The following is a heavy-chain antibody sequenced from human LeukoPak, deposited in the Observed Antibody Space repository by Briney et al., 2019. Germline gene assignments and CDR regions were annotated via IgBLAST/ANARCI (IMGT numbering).Heavy chain of an antibody. V-gene: IGHV4-39*07. CDR1: GFTVSNNY. CDR3: ARPEKRAVAARPFGY. J-gene: IGHJ4*02. Sequence: NAGGSLRLSCAVSGFTVSNNYMNWVRQAPGKGLEWIGSIYYTGNTFYNPSLQSRLTISIDTSRNQFSLKLSSVTAADTAVYYCARPEKRAVAARPFGYWGQGTLVTVSS. D-gene: IGHD6-6*01. CDR2: IYYTGNT.